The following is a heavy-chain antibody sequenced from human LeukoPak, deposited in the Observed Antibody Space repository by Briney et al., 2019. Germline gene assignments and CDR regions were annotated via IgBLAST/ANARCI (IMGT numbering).Heavy chain of an antibody. J-gene: IGHJ6*02. D-gene: IGHD2-2*01. CDR2: IIPIFGTA. CDR1: GGTFSSYA. V-gene: IGHV1-69*13. Sequence: ASVKVSCKASGGTFSSYAISWVRQAPGQGLEWMGGIIPIFGTANYAQKFQGRVTITADESTSTAYMELSSLRSEDTAVYYCASSSCTSCYHPLLYYYYYGMDVWGQGTTVTVSS. CDR3: ASSSCTSCYHPLLYYYYYGMDV.